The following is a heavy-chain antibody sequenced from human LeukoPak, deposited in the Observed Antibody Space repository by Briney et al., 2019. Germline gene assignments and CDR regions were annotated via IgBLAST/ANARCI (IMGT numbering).Heavy chain of an antibody. J-gene: IGHJ4*02. D-gene: IGHD2-2*01. V-gene: IGHV3-30-3*01. CDR3: ARDRSRFTLAHPQTY. CDR2: ISYDGSNK. Sequence: GGSLRLSCAASEFTFSSFGMHWVRQAPGKGLEWVAVISYDGSNKYYADSVKGRFTISRDNSKSTLYLQMNSLRAEDTAVYYCARDRSRFTLAHPQTYWGQGTLVTVSS. CDR1: EFTFSSFG.